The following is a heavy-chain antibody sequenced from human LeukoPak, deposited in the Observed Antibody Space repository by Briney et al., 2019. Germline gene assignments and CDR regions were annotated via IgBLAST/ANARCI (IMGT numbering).Heavy chain of an antibody. J-gene: IGHJ4*02. D-gene: IGHD2/OR15-2a*01. CDR2: IIPNLGMA. CDR1: GGTFSNDA. CDR3: ARDLVCKDS. Sequence: SVKVSCKASGGTFSNDAISWVRQAPGQGLEWMGRIIPNLGMALYAQKFKGRVTITADKSPSTAYMELSSLTSEDTAVYFCARDLVCKDSWGQGTLVTVS. V-gene: IGHV1-69*04.